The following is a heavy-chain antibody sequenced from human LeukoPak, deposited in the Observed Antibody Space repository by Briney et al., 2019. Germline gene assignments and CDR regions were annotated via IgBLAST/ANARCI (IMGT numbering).Heavy chain of an antibody. CDR2: IKQDGSKK. J-gene: IGHJ4*02. CDR1: GFPFSSYW. Sequence: GGSLRLSCVASGFPFSSYWMTWVRQAPGKGLEWVANIKQDGSKKSYVDSVKGRFTISRDNAKNSLYLEMNSLRAEDTAIYYCTRVGYIDEGIDYWGQGTLVTVSS. D-gene: IGHD5-24*01. CDR3: TRVGYIDEGIDY. V-gene: IGHV3-7*04.